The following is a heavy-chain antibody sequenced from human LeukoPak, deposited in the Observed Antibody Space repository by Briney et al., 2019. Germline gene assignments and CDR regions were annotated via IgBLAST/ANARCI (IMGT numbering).Heavy chain of an antibody. CDR1: VFTLRSYG. D-gene: IGHD1-1*01. V-gene: IGHV3-23*01. Sequence: GLTLRLSHAPSVFTLRSYGMSWVRQAPRNAREGVSAISGSGGSTYYAHSVKGRFTFSRFIISRHNSKNTLSLQVNSLRPEDTAVYYCAKDRSYNWNDCSFDPWGQGNLVTVSS. CDR2: ISGSGGST. J-gene: IGHJ5*02. CDR3: AKDRSYNWNDCSFDP.